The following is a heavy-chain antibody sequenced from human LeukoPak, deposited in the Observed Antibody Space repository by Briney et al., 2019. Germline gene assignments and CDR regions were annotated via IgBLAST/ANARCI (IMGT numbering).Heavy chain of an antibody. D-gene: IGHD5-24*01. CDR3: AKSRDGYHHGLL. J-gene: IGHJ1*01. Sequence: PGTSLRPSCASSEFSLSDYGMHWVRQAPGKGLEWVAVMWYDGSRALHADSVKGRFTISRDISKNTLYLQMDSPRAEDTAVYYCAKSRDGYHHGLLWGQGTLVTVSS. CDR1: EFSLSDYG. CDR2: MWYDGSRA. V-gene: IGHV3-33*06.